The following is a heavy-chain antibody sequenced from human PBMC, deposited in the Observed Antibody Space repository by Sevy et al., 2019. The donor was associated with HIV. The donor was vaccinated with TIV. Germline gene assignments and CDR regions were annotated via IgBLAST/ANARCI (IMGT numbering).Heavy chain of an antibody. CDR1: GNTLTKLS. V-gene: IGHV1-24*01. Sequence: ASVKVSCKVSGNTLTKLSTHWVRQAPGKGLEWMGSFDPEDGERIYAQKFQGRVTMTEDTSTDIAYMELSSLRSDDTAVYYCAATREYYDGNSGYFDFWGQGTLVTVSS. J-gene: IGHJ4*02. D-gene: IGHD3-22*01. CDR3: AATREYYDGNSGYFDF. CDR2: FDPEDGER.